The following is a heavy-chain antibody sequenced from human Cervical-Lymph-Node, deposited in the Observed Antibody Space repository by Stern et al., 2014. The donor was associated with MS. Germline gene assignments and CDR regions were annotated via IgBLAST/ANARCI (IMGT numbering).Heavy chain of an antibody. V-gene: IGHV4-59*01. CDR2: IYYSGSP. CDR3: ARAPYDYTNWYGMDV. Sequence: VQLVESGPGLVKPSETLSLTCIVSGGSMSSYYWSWIRQPPGKGLEWIGHIYYSGSPNYNPSLQSRVSISVVVSKNHFSLQLSSVTAADTAVYYCARAPYDYTNWYGMDVWGQGTTVTVSS. CDR1: GGSMSSYY. D-gene: IGHD4-11*01. J-gene: IGHJ6*02.